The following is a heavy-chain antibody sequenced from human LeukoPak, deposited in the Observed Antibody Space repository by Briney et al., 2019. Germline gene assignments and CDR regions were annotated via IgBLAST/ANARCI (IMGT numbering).Heavy chain of an antibody. CDR1: GGSFSGYY. V-gene: IGHV4-34*01. CDR3: ARLSLKVLEWSPTKGKETHYFDY. CDR2: INHSGNT. D-gene: IGHD3-3*01. Sequence: SETLSLTCAVYGGSFSGYYWSWIRQPPGKGLEWIGEINHSGNTNYNPSLKSRVTILEDKSKNQFSLKLSSVTAADTAVYYCARLSLKVLEWSPTKGKETHYFDYWGQGTLVTVSS. J-gene: IGHJ4*02.